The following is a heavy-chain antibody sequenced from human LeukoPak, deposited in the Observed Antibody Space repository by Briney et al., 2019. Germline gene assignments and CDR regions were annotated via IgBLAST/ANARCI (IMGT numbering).Heavy chain of an antibody. CDR2: IYSSGGT. D-gene: IGHD1-26*01. CDR3: AREGPIVGATGYFDY. CDR1: GFSISTYS. Sequence: SETLSLTCTVSGFSISTYSWSWIRQPPGKGLEWVGYIYSSGGTDHNPSLKSRVTMSVDTSTNQLSLKLNSVTAADTAVYYCAREGPIVGATGYFDYWGQGTLVTVSS. J-gene: IGHJ4*02. V-gene: IGHV4-59*01.